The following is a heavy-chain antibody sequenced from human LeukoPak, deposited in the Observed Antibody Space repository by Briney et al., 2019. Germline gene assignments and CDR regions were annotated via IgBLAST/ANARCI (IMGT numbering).Heavy chain of an antibody. CDR3: ARGASYVILTGYSYFDY. Sequence: PGGSLRLSCAASGFTFSSYSMNWVRQAPGKGLEWVSSISSSSSYIYYADSVKGRFTISRDNAKNSLYLQMNSLRAEDTAVYYCARGASYVILTGYSYFDYWGQGTLVTVSS. CDR1: GFTFSSYS. CDR2: ISSSSSYI. D-gene: IGHD3-9*01. V-gene: IGHV3-21*01. J-gene: IGHJ4*02.